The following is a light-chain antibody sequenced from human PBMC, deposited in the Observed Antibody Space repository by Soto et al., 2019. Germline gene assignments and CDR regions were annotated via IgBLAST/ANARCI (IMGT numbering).Light chain of an antibody. CDR3: QQSYTPPFT. J-gene: IGKJ3*01. Sequence: DIQMTQSPSSLSASVGDRVTITCRASQSVRSYLNWYQQRPGKAPKVLVYAASSLQSGVPSRFSGSGSGTEFTLTITSLQPEDFATYHCQQSYTPPFTFGPGTKVDIK. V-gene: IGKV1-39*01. CDR2: AAS. CDR1: QSVRSY.